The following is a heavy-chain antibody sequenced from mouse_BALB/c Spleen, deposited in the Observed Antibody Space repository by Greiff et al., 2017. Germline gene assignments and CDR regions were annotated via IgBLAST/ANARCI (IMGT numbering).Heavy chain of an antibody. Sequence: EVHLVESGGDLVKPGGSLKLSCAASGFTFSSYGMSWVRQTPDKRLEWVATISSGGSYTYYPDSVKGRFTISRDNAKNTLYLQMSSLKSEDTAMYYCARLGPQLFFDYWGQGTTLTVSS. CDR1: GFTFSSYG. J-gene: IGHJ2*01. D-gene: IGHD3-1*01. V-gene: IGHV5-6*01. CDR3: ARLGPQLFFDY. CDR2: ISSGGSYT.